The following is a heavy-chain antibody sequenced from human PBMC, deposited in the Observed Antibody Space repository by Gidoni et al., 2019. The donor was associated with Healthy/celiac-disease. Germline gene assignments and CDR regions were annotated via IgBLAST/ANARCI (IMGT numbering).Heavy chain of an antibody. V-gene: IGHV4-34*01. CDR1: GGSFSGYY. CDR2: INHSGST. CDR3: ARGRKNYYGSGSYYSFDY. J-gene: IGHJ4*02. Sequence: QVQLQQWGAGLLKPSETLSLTCAVYGGSFSGYYWSWIRQPPGKGLEWIGEINHSGSTNYNPSLKSRVTISVDTSKNQFSLKLSSVTAADTAVYYCARGRKNYYGSGSYYSFDYWGQGTLVTVSS. D-gene: IGHD3-10*01.